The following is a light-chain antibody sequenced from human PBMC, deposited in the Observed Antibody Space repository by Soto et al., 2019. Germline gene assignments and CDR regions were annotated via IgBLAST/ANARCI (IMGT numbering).Light chain of an antibody. V-gene: IGLV2-23*01. CDR1: SSDVGGYNL. CDR2: EGS. CDR3: CSYAGSSTYV. Sequence: QSVLTQPASVSGSPGQSITISCTGTSSDVGGYNLVSWYQQHPGKAPKVMIYEGSKRPSGVSNRFSGSKSGNTASPTISGLQAEDEADYYCCSYAGSSTYVFGTGTKV. J-gene: IGLJ1*01.